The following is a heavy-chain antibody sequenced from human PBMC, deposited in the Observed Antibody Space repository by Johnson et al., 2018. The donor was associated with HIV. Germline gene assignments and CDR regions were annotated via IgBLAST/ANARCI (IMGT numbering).Heavy chain of an antibody. CDR1: GFTFSSYA. CDR3: ARDGAGTGEGLDAFDI. Sequence: VQLVESGGGLVQPGWSLRLSCAASGFTFSSYAMSWVRQAPGKGLEWVSAISGSGGSTYYADSVKGRFTISRDNSKNTLYLQMNSLRAEDTAVYYCARDGAGTGEGLDAFDIWGQGTMVTVSS. CDR2: ISGSGGST. V-gene: IGHV3-23*04. D-gene: IGHD7-27*01. J-gene: IGHJ3*02.